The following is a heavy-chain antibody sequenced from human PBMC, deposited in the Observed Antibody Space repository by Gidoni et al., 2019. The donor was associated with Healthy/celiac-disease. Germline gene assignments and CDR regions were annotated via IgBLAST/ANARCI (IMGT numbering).Heavy chain of an antibody. V-gene: IGHV4-39*02. J-gene: IGHJ4*02. CDR3: ARELTTVTTGGYFDY. CDR2: IYYSGST. D-gene: IGHD4-17*01. CDR1: GVSISSSSYY. Sequence: QLQLQESVPGLVKPSETLSLTCTVPGVSISSSSYYWGWIRQPPGKGLEGIGSIYYSGSTYYNPSLKSRVTISVDTSKNQFSLKLSSVTAADTAVYYCARELTTVTTGGYFDYWGQGTLVTVSS.